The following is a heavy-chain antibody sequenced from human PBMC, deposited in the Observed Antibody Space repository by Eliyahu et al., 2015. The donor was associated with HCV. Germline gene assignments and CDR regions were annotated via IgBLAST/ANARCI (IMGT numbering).Heavy chain of an antibody. J-gene: IGHJ3*02. D-gene: IGHD1-1*01. CDR3: AKSAGNWNDGSDAFDI. Sequence: EVQLLESGGGLVQPGGSLRLXCAASGFTFSSXAMSWVRQAPGKGLEWVXAISGSGGSXYYADSVKGRFTISRDNYKNTLYLQMNSLRAEDTAVYYCAKSAGNWNDGSDAFDIWGQGTMVTVSS. CDR2: ISGSGGSX. CDR1: GFTFSSXA. V-gene: IGHV3-23*01.